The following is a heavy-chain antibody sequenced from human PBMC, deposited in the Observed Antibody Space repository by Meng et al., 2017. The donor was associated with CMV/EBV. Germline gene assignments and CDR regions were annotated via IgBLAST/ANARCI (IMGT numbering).Heavy chain of an antibody. CDR3: ARTLFTLLPAAVNNWFAP. V-gene: IGHV2-26*01. Sequence: SGPTLVKPTETLTLTCTVSGFPLSNARVGVSWIRQPPGKALEWLAHIFSNDEKSYSTSLKSMLTIAKDTSKRQVVLTMTNMDPVDTATYYCARTLFTLLPAAVNNWFAPWGQGTLVTVSS. J-gene: IGHJ5*02. CDR1: GFPLSNARVG. CDR2: IFSNDEK. D-gene: IGHD2-2*01.